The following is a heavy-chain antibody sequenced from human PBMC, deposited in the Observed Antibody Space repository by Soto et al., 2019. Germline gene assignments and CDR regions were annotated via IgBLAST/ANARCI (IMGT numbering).Heavy chain of an antibody. CDR3: ARGPNIAAAGLDY. CDR1: GGSFSGYY. V-gene: IGHV4-34*01. D-gene: IGHD6-13*01. CDR2: INHSGST. Sequence: QVQLQQWGAGLLKPSETLSLTCAVYGGSFSGYYWSWIRQPPGKGLEWIGEINHSGSTNYNPSLKSRVTISVDTSKNQFSLKLSSVTAAYTAVYYCARGPNIAAAGLDYWGQGTLVTVSS. J-gene: IGHJ4*02.